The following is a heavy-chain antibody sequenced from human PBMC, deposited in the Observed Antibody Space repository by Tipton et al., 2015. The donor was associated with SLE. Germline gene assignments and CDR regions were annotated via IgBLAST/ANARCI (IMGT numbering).Heavy chain of an antibody. J-gene: IGHJ3*01. Sequence: TLSLTCTVSGASMSGDYWSWIRQPPGGGLEWIGYVFYSGSTRYNPSLQSGVSFSIDTSKSQFSLRLSSVTAADTAVYYCARHMSVTYANFDVWGQGTVVTVSS. D-gene: IGHD2-2*01. CDR1: GASMSGDY. CDR3: ARHMSVTYANFDV. CDR2: VFYSGST. V-gene: IGHV4-59*08.